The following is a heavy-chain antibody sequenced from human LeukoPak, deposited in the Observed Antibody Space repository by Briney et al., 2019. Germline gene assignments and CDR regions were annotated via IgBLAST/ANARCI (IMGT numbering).Heavy chain of an antibody. V-gene: IGHV3-21*01. CDR2: MSSGSSYI. D-gene: IGHD3-3*01. J-gene: IGHJ6*03. Sequence: GGSLRLSCAASGFTFGSYNMNWVRQVPGKGLECVASMSSGSSYIYHADSVKGRFTISRDNAKNSLALQMNSLRDEDTAVYFCARGGVAEWRPSMRYYMDVWGKGTTVTVSS. CDR3: ARGGVAEWRPSMRYYMDV. CDR1: GFTFGSYN.